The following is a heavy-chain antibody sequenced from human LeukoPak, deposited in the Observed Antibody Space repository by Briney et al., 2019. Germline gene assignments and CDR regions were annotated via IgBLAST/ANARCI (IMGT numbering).Heavy chain of an antibody. D-gene: IGHD5-18*01. CDR2: INHRGST. CDR3: ARGQRGWIQLWLFDY. CDR1: GGYFRGHY. Sequence: SETLSLTCAVYGGYFRGHYWGWIRPPPGKGLEWIGEINHRGSTNHNPPLKSRVTISVDTSKNQCSLKLSSVTAADTAVYYCARGQRGWIQLWLFDYWGQGTLVTVSS. J-gene: IGHJ4*02. V-gene: IGHV4-34*01.